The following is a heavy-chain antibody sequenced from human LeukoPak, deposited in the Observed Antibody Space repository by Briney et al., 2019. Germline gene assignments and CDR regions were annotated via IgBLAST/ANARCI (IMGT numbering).Heavy chain of an antibody. CDR3: ARDYYDSSADP. CDR1: GFTFSSYS. CDR2: ISSSGSYI. J-gene: IGHJ5*02. Sequence: GGSLRLSCAASGFTFSSYSMNWVRQAPGKGLEWVSSISSSGSYIYYADSVKGRFTISRDNAKNSLYLQMNSLRAEDTAVYYCARDYYDSSADPWGQGTLVTVSS. D-gene: IGHD3-22*01. V-gene: IGHV3-21*01.